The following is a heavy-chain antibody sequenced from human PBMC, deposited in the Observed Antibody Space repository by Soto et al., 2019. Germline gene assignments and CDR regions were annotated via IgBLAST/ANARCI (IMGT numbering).Heavy chain of an antibody. CDR1: GYSFTSYW. CDR3: ARVCTSCYSYGMDV. V-gene: IGHV5-10-1*01. D-gene: IGHD2-2*02. CDR2: IDPSDSYT. J-gene: IGHJ6*02. Sequence: GESLKISCKGSGYSFTSYWISWVRQMPGKGLEWMGRIDPSDSYTNYSPSFQGHVTISADKSISTAYLQWSSLKASETAMYYCARVCTSCYSYGMDVWGQGTTVTVSS.